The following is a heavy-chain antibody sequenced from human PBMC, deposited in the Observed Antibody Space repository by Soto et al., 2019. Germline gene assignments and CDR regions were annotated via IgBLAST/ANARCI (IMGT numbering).Heavy chain of an antibody. J-gene: IGHJ6*02. V-gene: IGHV3-13*01. CDR2: IGTAGDT. CDR3: ERDLGFSGYVAFGMDV. CDR1: GFTLSRYD. Sequence: PGGSLRLSCAASGFTLSRYDMHWVRQATGKGLEWVSSIGTAGDTYYPGSVKGRFTVSRENAKNSLYLQMNSLRDEDTAVYYCERDLGFSGYVAFGMDVWGQGTTVTVSS. D-gene: IGHD5-12*01.